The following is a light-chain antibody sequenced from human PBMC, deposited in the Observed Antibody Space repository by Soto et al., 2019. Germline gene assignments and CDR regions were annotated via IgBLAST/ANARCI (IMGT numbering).Light chain of an antibody. V-gene: IGLV1-40*01. Sequence: SALTQPPSVSGAPGQRVTISCTGSSSNIGAGYDVHWYQQVPGTAPKLLIYANSNRPSGVPDRFSGSKSGTSASPGITGLQAEDEADYYCQSYDSSLSGHVFGTGTKVTV. J-gene: IGLJ1*01. CDR2: ANS. CDR1: SSNIGAGYD. CDR3: QSYDSSLSGHV.